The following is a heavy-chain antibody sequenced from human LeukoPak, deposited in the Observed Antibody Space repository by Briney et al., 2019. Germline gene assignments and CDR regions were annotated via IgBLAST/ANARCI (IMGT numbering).Heavy chain of an antibody. J-gene: IGHJ5*02. CDR3: ARGKNYLTIFGVVTRFFPPFDP. D-gene: IGHD3-3*01. CDR1: GGSFSGYD. V-gene: IGHV4-34*01. Sequence: SETLSLTCAVYGGSFSGYDWSWIRQPPGKGLEWIGEINHSGSTNYNPSLKSRVTISVDTSKNQFSLKLSSVTAADTAVYYCARGKNYLTIFGVVTRFFPPFDPWGQGTLVTVSS. CDR2: INHSGST.